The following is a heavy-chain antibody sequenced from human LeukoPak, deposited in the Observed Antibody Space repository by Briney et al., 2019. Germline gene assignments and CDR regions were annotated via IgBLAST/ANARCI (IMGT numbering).Heavy chain of an antibody. D-gene: IGHD5-24*01. V-gene: IGHV3-74*01. CDR2: IKSDGSST. Sequence: GGSLRLSCAAAGFTFSTYLMHWVRQVPGKGLVWVSRIKSDGSSTTYADFVKGRFTISGGNAKNTLYLQMNSLRAEDSAVYYCARDDRDGYNYFAYWGQGTLVTVSS. CDR1: GFTFSTYL. CDR3: ARDDRDGYNYFAY. J-gene: IGHJ4*02.